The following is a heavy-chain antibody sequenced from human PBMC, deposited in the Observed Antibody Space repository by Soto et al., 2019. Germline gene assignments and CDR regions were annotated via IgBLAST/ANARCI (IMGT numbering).Heavy chain of an antibody. D-gene: IGHD5-12*01. CDR1: GASVGRDDYY. V-gene: IGHV4-31*03. CDR3: ARTWIGSPFDF. Sequence: PSETLSLTCTVSGASVGRDDYYWSWIRQQPGKGLEWIGYIYYSGNTNYNPSLKSRLTISVDTSKNQFSLQLRSVTAADTAVYYCARTWIGSPFDFWGQGSMVTVYS. J-gene: IGHJ4*02. CDR2: IYYSGNT.